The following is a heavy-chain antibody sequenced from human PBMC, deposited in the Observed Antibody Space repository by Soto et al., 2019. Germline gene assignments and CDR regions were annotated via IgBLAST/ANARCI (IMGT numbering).Heavy chain of an antibody. Sequence: QVQLVQSGAEVKKPGASVKVSCKASGYSFTSHGISWVRQAPGQGLEWMAWISASNGDTNYAQKFQGRVTVTTDTSTSTGYMELTSLRSEDTAVYYCARMVRGSNIDYYHYMDVWRKGTTVTVSS. V-gene: IGHV1-18*01. CDR3: ARMVRGSNIDYYHYMDV. CDR1: GYSFTSHG. J-gene: IGHJ6*03. D-gene: IGHD3-10*01. CDR2: ISASNGDT.